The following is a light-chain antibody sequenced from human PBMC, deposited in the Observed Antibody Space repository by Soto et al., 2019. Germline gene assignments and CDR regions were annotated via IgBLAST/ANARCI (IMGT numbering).Light chain of an antibody. J-gene: IGLJ3*02. CDR3: MIWDNIAWV. CDR1: SGINVGTYR. CDR2: YNSDSDK. Sequence: QLVLTQPSSLSASPGSSASLTCTLRSGINVGTYRIHWYQQKPGSPPQYLLRYNSDSDKEQGSGVPSRFSGFKDASANAGILLISGLQSDDEADYYCMIWDNIAWVFGGGTKVTVL. V-gene: IGLV5-45*03.